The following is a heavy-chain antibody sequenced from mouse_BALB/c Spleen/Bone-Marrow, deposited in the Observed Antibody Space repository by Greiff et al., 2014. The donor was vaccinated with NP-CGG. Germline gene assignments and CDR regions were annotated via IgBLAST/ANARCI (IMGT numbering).Heavy chain of an antibody. CDR3: TRSNYGYWYFDV. V-gene: IGHV1S81*02. J-gene: IGHJ1*01. CDR1: GYSFTRYY. CDR2: INPSNGGT. D-gene: IGHD1-1*01. Sequence: QVQLKESGAELVKPGASVKLSCKASGYSFTRYYMYWVKQRPGQGLEWIGEINPSNGGTNFNEKFKSKATLTVDKSSSTAYMQFSSPTSEDSAVYYCTRSNYGYWYFDVWGAGTTVTVSS.